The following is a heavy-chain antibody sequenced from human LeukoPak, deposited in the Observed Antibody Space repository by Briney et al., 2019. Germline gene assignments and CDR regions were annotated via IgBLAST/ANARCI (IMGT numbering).Heavy chain of an antibody. J-gene: IGHJ4*02. Sequence: GRSLRLSCAASGFTFSGYGMHWVRQAPGKGLEWVAIISYDGDNKYYADSVKGRFTISRDNSKNTLYLQMNSLRPEDTAVYYCARDTGGPDYWGQGTLVTVSS. D-gene: IGHD3-16*01. V-gene: IGHV3-30*03. CDR1: GFTFSGYG. CDR2: ISYDGDNK. CDR3: ARDTGGPDY.